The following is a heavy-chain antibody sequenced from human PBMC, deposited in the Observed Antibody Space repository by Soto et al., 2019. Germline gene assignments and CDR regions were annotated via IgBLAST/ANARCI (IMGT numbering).Heavy chain of an antibody. CDR3: ARSADNWNAFWYYYGMDV. CDR2: IYYSGST. CDR1: GGPISSSSYY. V-gene: IGHV4-39*01. J-gene: IGHJ6*02. Sequence: SETLNLTFTASGGPISSSSYYRCYIRQPPGKGLEWIGSIYYSGSTYYNPSLKSRVTISVDTSKNQFSLKLSSVTAADMAVYYCARSADNWNAFWYYYGMDVWGQGTTVS. D-gene: IGHD1-20*01.